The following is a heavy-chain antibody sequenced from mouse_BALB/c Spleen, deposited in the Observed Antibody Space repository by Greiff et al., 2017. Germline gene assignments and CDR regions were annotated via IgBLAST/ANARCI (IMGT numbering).Heavy chain of an antibody. V-gene: IGHV1-69*02. Sequence: QVQLQQSGAELVKPGASVKLSCKASGYTFTSYWMHWVKQRPGQGLEWIGEIDPSDSYTNYNQKFKGKATLTVDKSSSTAYMQLSSLTSEDSAVYYCASREYGYVAYWGQGTLVTVSA. CDR3: ASREYGYVAY. J-gene: IGHJ3*01. CDR1: GYTFTSYW. CDR2: IDPSDSYT. D-gene: IGHD2-2*01.